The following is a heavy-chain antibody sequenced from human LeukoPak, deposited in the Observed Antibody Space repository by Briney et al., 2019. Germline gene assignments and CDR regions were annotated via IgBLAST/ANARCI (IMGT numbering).Heavy chain of an antibody. Sequence: GASVKVSCKASGYTFTGYYLHWVRQAPGQGLEWMGWINPNSGGTNSAQNLQGRVTMTRDTSITTAYMELNSLRSDDTAVYYCASGREYFGSGSHDDASDMWGQGTMVTVSS. CDR3: ASGREYFGSGSHDDASDM. CDR1: GYTFTGYY. D-gene: IGHD3-10*01. V-gene: IGHV1-2*02. J-gene: IGHJ3*02. CDR2: INPNSGGT.